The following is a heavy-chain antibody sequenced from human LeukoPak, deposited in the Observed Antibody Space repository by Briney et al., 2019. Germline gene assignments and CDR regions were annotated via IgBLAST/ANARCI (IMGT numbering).Heavy chain of an antibody. Sequence: SETLSLTCAVYGGSFSGYYWSWIRQPPGKALEWIGEINHSGSTNYNPSLKSRVTISVDTSKNQFSLKLSSVTAADTAVYYCARGGVLSQSYYFDYWGQGTLVTVSS. V-gene: IGHV4-34*01. CDR3: ARGGVLSQSYYFDY. D-gene: IGHD2-8*01. CDR1: GGSFSGYY. CDR2: INHSGST. J-gene: IGHJ4*02.